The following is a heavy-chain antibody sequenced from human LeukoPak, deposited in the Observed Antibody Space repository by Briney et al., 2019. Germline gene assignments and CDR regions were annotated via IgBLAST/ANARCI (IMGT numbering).Heavy chain of an antibody. Sequence: SETLSLTCTVSGGSISSSSYYWGWIRQHPGKGLEWIGYIYYSGSTYYNPSLKSRVTISVDTSKNQFSLKLSSVTAADTAVYYCARGISNGWSDAFDIWGQGTMVTVSS. D-gene: IGHD6-19*01. CDR1: GGSISSSSYY. V-gene: IGHV4-31*03. CDR3: ARGISNGWSDAFDI. CDR2: IYYSGST. J-gene: IGHJ3*02.